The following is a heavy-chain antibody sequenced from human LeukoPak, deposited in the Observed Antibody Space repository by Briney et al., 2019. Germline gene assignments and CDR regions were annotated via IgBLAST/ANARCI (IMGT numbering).Heavy chain of an antibody. V-gene: IGHV3-30*02. Sequence: GGSLRLSCAASGFTFSSYGMHWVRQAPGKGLEWVAFIRYDGSNKYYADSVKGRFTISRDNSKNTLYLQMNSPRAEDTAVYYCAKGLGDIVVVPAARFDYWGQGTLVTVSS. J-gene: IGHJ4*02. CDR3: AKGLGDIVVVPAARFDY. CDR2: IRYDGSNK. CDR1: GFTFSSYG. D-gene: IGHD2-2*01.